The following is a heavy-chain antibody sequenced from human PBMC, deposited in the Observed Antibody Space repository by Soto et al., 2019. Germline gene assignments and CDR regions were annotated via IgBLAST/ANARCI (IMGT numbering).Heavy chain of an antibody. J-gene: IGHJ4*02. CDR1: VGSISNSSYY. Sequence: SETLSLTCTVSVGSISNSSYYWGWIRQPPGKGLEWIGYIYYSGSTNYNPSLKSRVTMSVDTSKNQFSLKLTSVNTADTAIYYCTRGGDPYKTGHWGQGTLVT. CDR3: TRGGDPYKTGH. CDR2: IYYSGST. D-gene: IGHD2-21*01. V-gene: IGHV4-61*05.